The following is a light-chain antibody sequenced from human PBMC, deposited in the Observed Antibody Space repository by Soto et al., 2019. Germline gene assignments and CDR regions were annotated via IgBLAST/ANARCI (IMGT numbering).Light chain of an antibody. CDR3: QQTYATPIT. Sequence: DIPMTQSPSSLSASVGDRVTITCRASHPISNYLNWYQHRPGKAPKLLIYGASTLQSGVPSRFSGSDSGTDFTLTITSLQPEDCATYYCQQTYATPITFGQGTRLEIK. V-gene: IGKV1-39*01. J-gene: IGKJ5*01. CDR1: HPISNY. CDR2: GAS.